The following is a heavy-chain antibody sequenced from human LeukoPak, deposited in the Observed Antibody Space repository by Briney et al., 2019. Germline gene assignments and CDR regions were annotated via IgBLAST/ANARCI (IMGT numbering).Heavy chain of an antibody. CDR2: INPNSGGT. Sequence: ASVKVSCKASGYIFTSYGISWVRQAPGQGLEWMGRINPNSGGTNYAQKFQGRVTMTRDTSISTAYMELSRLRSDDTAVYYCARASLIAVAGALGYWGQGTLVTVSS. J-gene: IGHJ4*02. D-gene: IGHD6-19*01. V-gene: IGHV1-2*06. CDR3: ARASLIAVAGALGY. CDR1: GYIFTSYG.